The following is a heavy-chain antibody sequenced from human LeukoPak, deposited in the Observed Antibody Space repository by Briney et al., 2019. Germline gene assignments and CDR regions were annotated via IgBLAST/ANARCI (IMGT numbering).Heavy chain of an antibody. V-gene: IGHV3-21*01. CDR3: ARDLPYYYGSGSYEAEY. Sequence: PGGSLRLSCAASGFTFSSYSMNWVRQAPGQGLEWVSSISSSSSYIYYADSVKGRFTISRDNAKNSLYLQMNSLRAEDTAVYYCARDLPYYYGSGSYEAEYWGQGTLVTVSS. CDR2: ISSSSSYI. J-gene: IGHJ4*02. CDR1: GFTFSSYS. D-gene: IGHD3-10*01.